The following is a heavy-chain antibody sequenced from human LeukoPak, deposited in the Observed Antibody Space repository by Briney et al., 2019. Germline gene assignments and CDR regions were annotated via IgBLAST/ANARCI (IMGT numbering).Heavy chain of an antibody. D-gene: IGHD3-22*01. V-gene: IGHV3-23*01. CDR2: ISDSGGST. J-gene: IGHJ4*02. CDR1: GFTFSDYA. Sequence: GGSLRLSCAASGFTFSDYAMTWVRQAPGKGLQWVSLISDSGGSTHYADSVKGRFTVSRDNSKNTLYLQMNSLRAEDTAVYYCAKPYSSGYFDYWGQGTLVTVSS. CDR3: AKPYSSGYFDY.